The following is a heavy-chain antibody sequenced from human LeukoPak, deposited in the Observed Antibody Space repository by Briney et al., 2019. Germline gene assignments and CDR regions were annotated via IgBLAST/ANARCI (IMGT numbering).Heavy chain of an antibody. V-gene: IGHV4-39*01. D-gene: IGHD3-22*01. CDR3: ASSDSSGYYVDY. CDR2: IYYSGST. CDR1: GGSISSSSYY. Sequence: PSETLPLTCTVSGGSISSSSYYWGWIRQPPGKGLEWIGSIYYSGSTYYNPSLKSRVTISVDTSKNQFSLKLSSVTAADTAVYYCASSDSSGYYVDYWGQGTLVTVSS. J-gene: IGHJ4*02.